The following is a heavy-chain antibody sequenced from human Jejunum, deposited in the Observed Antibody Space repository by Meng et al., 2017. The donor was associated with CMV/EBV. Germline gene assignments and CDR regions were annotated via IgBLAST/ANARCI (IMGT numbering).Heavy chain of an antibody. D-gene: IGHD3-16*01. V-gene: IGHV1-18*01. CDR2: ISSHYGNT. CDR3: ARGVISYHDS. J-gene: IGHJ5*02. Sequence: QIHLVQSGTEVKKPGASVKVSCKTSGYTFSNYGLSWVRQAPGQGLEWMGWISSHYGNTNYVQKKFQGRVTLTTAYMELSSLRSEDTAVYYCARGVISYHDSWGQGTLVTVSS. CDR1: GYTFSNYG.